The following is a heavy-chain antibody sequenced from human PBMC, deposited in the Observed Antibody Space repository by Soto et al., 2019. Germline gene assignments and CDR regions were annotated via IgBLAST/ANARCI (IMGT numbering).Heavy chain of an antibody. CDR1: GYTSTNYH. D-gene: IGHD3-10*02. Sequence: ASVKVSCKASGYTSTNYHVHWARQAPGQGLEWMGIINPSGVTISYAEKFQGRFTLTRDTSTSTVYMELTTLRSDDTAVYYCVREGVSMSYFDSWGQGTLVTVSS. CDR2: INPSGVTI. CDR3: VREGVSMSYFDS. V-gene: IGHV1-46*01. J-gene: IGHJ4*02.